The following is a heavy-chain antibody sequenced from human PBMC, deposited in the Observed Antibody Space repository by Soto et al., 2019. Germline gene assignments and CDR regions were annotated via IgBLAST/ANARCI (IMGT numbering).Heavy chain of an antibody. V-gene: IGHV3-7*01. J-gene: IGHJ3*02. D-gene: IGHD3-22*01. Sequence: GGSLRLSCAASGFTFSRYWMTWVRQAPGKGLEWVAKIKQDGSEKFYVDSVKGRSTISRDNAKNSLYLQMNSLRAEDTAVYYCARLLYYYESSGYGAFDIWGQGTMVTVSS. CDR1: GFTFSRYW. CDR2: IKQDGSEK. CDR3: ARLLYYYESSGYGAFDI.